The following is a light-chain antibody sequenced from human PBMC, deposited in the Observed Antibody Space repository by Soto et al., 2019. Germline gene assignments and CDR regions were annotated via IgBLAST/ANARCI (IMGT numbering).Light chain of an antibody. CDR2: AAS. CDR1: QTISSY. J-gene: IGKJ2*01. Sequence: IQMTQSPSSLSASVGDRVTITCRARQTISSYLNWYQQKPGKAHKLLIYAASSLQSGVPSRFSGSASGTDFILTISSLQPEDFATYYWQQSYSTPRTFGQGTKLEIK. V-gene: IGKV1-39*01. CDR3: QQSYSTPRT.